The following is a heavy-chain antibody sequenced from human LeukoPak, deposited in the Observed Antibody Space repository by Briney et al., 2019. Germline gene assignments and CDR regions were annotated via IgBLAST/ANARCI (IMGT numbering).Heavy chain of an antibody. J-gene: IGHJ4*02. Sequence: GGSLRLSCAASGFTFSSYSMNWVRQAPGKGLEWVSFISSSSSTIYYADSVKGRFTISRDNAKNSLYLQVNILRAEDTAVYYCARASYYYGSGSYYFDYWGQGTLVTVSS. V-gene: IGHV3-48*01. CDR3: ARASYYYGSGSYYFDY. D-gene: IGHD3-10*01. CDR2: ISSSSSTI. CDR1: GFTFSSYS.